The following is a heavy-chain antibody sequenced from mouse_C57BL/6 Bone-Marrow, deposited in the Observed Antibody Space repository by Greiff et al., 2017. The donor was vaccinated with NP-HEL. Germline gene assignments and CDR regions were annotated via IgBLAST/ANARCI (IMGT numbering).Heavy chain of an antibody. Sequence: EVKLMESGPVLVKPGASVKMSCKASGYTFTDYYMNWVKQSHGKSLEWIGVINPYNGGTSYNQKFKGKATLTVDKSSSTAYMELNSLTSEDSAVYYCAGDQAWFAYWGQGTLVTVSA. CDR3: AGDQAWFAY. J-gene: IGHJ3*01. V-gene: IGHV1-19*01. CDR2: INPYNGGT. CDR1: GYTFTDYY.